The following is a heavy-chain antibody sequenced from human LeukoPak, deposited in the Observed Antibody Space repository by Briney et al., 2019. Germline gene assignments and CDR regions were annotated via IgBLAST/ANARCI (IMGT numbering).Heavy chain of an antibody. Sequence: GGSLRLSCTASGFTFNNYAMSWVRQAPGKGLEWVSAISGSDADTYYADSVKGRFTISRDNSKNTLYLQMNSLRAEDTAVYYCAREGFTGSYSDYWGQGTLVTVSS. CDR3: AREGFTGSYSDY. CDR1: GFTFNNYA. CDR2: ISGSDADT. J-gene: IGHJ4*02. D-gene: IGHD1-26*01. V-gene: IGHV3-23*01.